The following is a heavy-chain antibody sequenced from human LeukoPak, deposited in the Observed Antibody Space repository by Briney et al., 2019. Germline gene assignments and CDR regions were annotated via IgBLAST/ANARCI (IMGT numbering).Heavy chain of an antibody. V-gene: IGHV1-8*01. D-gene: IGHD6-13*01. Sequence: ASVKVSCKASGYTFTSYDINWVRQATGQGLEWMEWMNPNSGNTGYAQKFQGRVTMTRNTSISTAYMELSSLRSEDTAVDYCAAGIAAAGTFYWGQGTLVTVSS. CDR1: GYTFTSYD. CDR2: MNPNSGNT. CDR3: AAGIAAAGTFY. J-gene: IGHJ4*02.